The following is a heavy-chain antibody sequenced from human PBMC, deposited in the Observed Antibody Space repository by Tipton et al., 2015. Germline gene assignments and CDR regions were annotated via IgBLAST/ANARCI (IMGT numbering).Heavy chain of an antibody. CDR3: ARSFGVVIYQNAMDV. CDR2: VWYDGSEK. J-gene: IGHJ6*02. V-gene: IGHV3-33*01. Sequence: SLRLSCEASHFPFSNYGVHWVRQAPGRGLEWVAAVWYDGSEKQYADSVKGRFTISRDNSKKTIYVQMNNLRVEDTAVYYCARSFGVVIYQNAMDVWGQGTTVTVSS. CDR1: HFPFSNYG. D-gene: IGHD3-3*01.